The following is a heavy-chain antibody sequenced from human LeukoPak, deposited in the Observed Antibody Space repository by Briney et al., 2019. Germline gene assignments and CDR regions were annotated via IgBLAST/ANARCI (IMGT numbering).Heavy chain of an antibody. J-gene: IGHJ5*02. CDR1: GFTFSDYY. CDR2: ISSSSSYT. D-gene: IGHD3-22*01. CDR3: ARDLRYYYDSSGYPSGSWFDP. Sequence: PGGSLRLSCAASGFTFSDYYMSWIRQAPGKGLERVSYISSSSSYTNYADSVKGRFTISRDNAKNSLYLQMNSLRAEDTAVYYCARDLRYYYDSSGYPSGSWFDPWGQGTLVTVSS. V-gene: IGHV3-11*05.